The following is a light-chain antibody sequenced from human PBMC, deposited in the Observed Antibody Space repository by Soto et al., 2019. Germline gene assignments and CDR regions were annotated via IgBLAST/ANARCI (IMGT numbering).Light chain of an antibody. V-gene: IGKV3-15*01. Sequence: EIVMTQSPATLSVSPGERATLSCRASQSVSSNLAWYQQKPGQAPRLLIYGASTRATGIPARFSGSGSGTEVTLTISSLQSEAFAVYYCQQYNNWPWTFGQGTKVEIK. CDR3: QQYNNWPWT. CDR1: QSVSSN. CDR2: GAS. J-gene: IGKJ1*01.